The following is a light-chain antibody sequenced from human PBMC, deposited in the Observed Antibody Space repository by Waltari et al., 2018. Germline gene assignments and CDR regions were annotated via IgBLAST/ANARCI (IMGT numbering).Light chain of an antibody. Sequence: EIVLTQSPGTLSLSPGERATLSCRASQGVRSSELAWYQQKPGQAPRLLIFGASNRATGIPERFSGSGSGTDFTLTISRLEPEDFAVYYCLQYGSSPWTFGQGTKVEIK. CDR3: LQYGSSPWT. J-gene: IGKJ1*01. CDR1: QGVRSSE. V-gene: IGKV3-20*01. CDR2: GAS.